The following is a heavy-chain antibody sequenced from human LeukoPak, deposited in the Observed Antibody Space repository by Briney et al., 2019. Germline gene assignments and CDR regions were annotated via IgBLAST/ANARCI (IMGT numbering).Heavy chain of an antibody. CDR2: IYYSGST. CDR1: GVALKTGSYY. J-gene: IGHJ4*02. D-gene: IGHD3-10*01. V-gene: IGHV4-31*03. Sequence: SETLSLTCTVSGVALKTGSYYWSWIRQHPGKGLEWIGYIYYSGSTYYNPSLKSRVTISVDTSKNQFSLKLSSVTAADTAVYYCARVIRNTMVRGVSSYFDYWGQGTLVTVSS. CDR3: ARVIRNTMVRGVSSYFDY.